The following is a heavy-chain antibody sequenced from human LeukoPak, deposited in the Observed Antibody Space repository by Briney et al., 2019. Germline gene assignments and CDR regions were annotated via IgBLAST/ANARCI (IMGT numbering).Heavy chain of an antibody. CDR1: GFTFNNAW. V-gene: IGHV3-15*01. CDR2: IYSKTDGGTA. CDR3: TTGFFGVVNDAFDI. D-gene: IGHD3-3*01. J-gene: IGHJ3*02. Sequence: GGSLRLSCAASGFTFNNAWMNWVRQAPGKGLEWVGRIYSKTDGGTADYAAPVKGRFTISRDDSKNTLWLQMNSLKTEDTAVYYCTTGFFGVVNDAFDIWGQGTVVIVSS.